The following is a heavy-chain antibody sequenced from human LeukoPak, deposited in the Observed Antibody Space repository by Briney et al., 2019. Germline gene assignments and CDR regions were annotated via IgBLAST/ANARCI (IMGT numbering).Heavy chain of an antibody. D-gene: IGHD2-21*01. Sequence: PSETLSLTCTVSGGSISSYYWSWIRQPPGKGLEWIGYIYYSGSTNYNPSLKSRVTISVDTSKNQFSLKLSSVTAADTAVYYCAREGGLHQRDFQHWGQGTLVTVSS. V-gene: IGHV4-59*01. CDR2: IYYSGST. J-gene: IGHJ1*01. CDR3: AREGGLHQRDFQH. CDR1: GGSISSYY.